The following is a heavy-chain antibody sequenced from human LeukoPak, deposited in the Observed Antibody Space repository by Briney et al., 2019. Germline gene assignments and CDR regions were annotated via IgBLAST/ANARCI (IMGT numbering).Heavy chain of an antibody. D-gene: IGHD5-18*01. CDR1: GGSISSYY. Sequence: SETLSLTCTVSGGSISSYYWSWIRQPPGKGLEWIGYIYYSGSTNYNPSLKSRVTISVDTSKNQFSLKLSSVTAADTAVYYCARVRGYATMYYFDYWGQGTLVTVSS. V-gene: IGHV4-59*01. CDR2: IYYSGST. J-gene: IGHJ4*02. CDR3: ARVRGYATMYYFDY.